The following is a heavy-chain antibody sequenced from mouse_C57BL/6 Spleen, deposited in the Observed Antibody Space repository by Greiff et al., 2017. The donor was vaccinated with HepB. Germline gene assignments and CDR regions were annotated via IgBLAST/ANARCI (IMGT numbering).Heavy chain of an antibody. J-gene: IGHJ3*01. CDR2: IDPENGDT. V-gene: IGHV14-4*01. D-gene: IGHD2-1*01. Sequence: VQLKQSGAELVRPGASVKLSCTASGFNIKDDYMHWVKQRPEQGLEWIGWIDPENGDTEYASKFQGKATITADTSSNTAYLQLSSLTSEDTAVYYCTTGSYGNYVGRFAYWGQGTLVTVSA. CDR3: TTGSYGNYVGRFAY. CDR1: GFNIKDDY.